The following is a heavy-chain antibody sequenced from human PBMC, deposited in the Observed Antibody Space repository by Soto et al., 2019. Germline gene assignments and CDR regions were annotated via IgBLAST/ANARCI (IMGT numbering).Heavy chain of an antibody. CDR2: IYWDDDK. CDR3: AHAVVEMATIFGPYYFDY. J-gene: IGHJ4*02. D-gene: IGHD3-9*01. CDR1: GFSLSTSGVG. V-gene: IGHV2-5*02. Sequence: SGPTLVNPTQTLTLTCTFSGFSLSTSGVGVGWIRQPPGKALEWLALIYWDDDKRYSPSLKSRLTITKDTSKNQVVLTMTNMDPVDTATYYCAHAVVEMATIFGPYYFDYWGQGTLVTVSS.